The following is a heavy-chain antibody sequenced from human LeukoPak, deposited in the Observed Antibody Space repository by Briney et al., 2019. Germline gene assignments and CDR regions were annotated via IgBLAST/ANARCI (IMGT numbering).Heavy chain of an antibody. CDR2: ISGSGGGT. J-gene: IGHJ4*02. Sequence: GGSLRLSCAASGFTFSSYAMSWVRQAPGKGLEWVSAISGSGGGTYYADSVKGRITISRDNSKNTLYLQMSSLRAEDTAVYYCVDSSGSRWGQGTLVTVSS. CDR3: VDSSGSR. V-gene: IGHV3-23*01. CDR1: GFTFSSYA. D-gene: IGHD3-22*01.